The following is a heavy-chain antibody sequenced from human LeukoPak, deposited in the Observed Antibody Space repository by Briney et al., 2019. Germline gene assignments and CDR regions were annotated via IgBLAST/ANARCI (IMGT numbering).Heavy chain of an antibody. CDR1: GFSFSGYA. V-gene: IGHV3-23*01. Sequence: GGSLRLTCAASGFSFSGYAMSWVRQAPGKGLEWVSSISGSGATTYYADSVTGRFTISRDKSKNTVYLQLNTPRAEDTGVYYCAKGHRGYSSSWYDYWGQGTLVTVSS. CDR2: ISGSGATT. D-gene: IGHD6-13*01. CDR3: AKGHRGYSSSWYDY. J-gene: IGHJ4*02.